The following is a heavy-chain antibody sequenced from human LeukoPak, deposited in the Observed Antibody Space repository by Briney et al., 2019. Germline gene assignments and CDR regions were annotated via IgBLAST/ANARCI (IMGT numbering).Heavy chain of an antibody. J-gene: IGHJ6*03. CDR1: GGTFSSYA. Sequence: PVKVSCKASGGTFSSYAISWVRQAPGQGLEWMGGIIPIFGTANYAQKFQGRVTITTDESTSTAYMELSSLRSEDTAVYYCARGTGGTIAARLWSDYYYYYMDVWGKGTTVTVSS. D-gene: IGHD6-6*01. V-gene: IGHV1-69*05. CDR2: IIPIFGTA. CDR3: ARGTGGTIAARLWSDYYYYYMDV.